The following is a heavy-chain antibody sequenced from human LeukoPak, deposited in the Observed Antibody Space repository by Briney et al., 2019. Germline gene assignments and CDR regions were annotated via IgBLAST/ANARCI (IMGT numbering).Heavy chain of an antibody. CDR3: ASIIDILTGLAFDI. CDR2: IYHSGST. D-gene: IGHD3-9*01. Sequence: SETLSLTCAVSGGSISSSNWWSWVRQPPGQGLAWIGYIYHSGSTYYNPSLKSRVTISVDRSKNQFSLKLSSVTAADTAVYYCASIIDILTGLAFDIWGQGTMVTVSS. V-gene: IGHV4-4*02. J-gene: IGHJ3*02. CDR1: GGSISSSNW.